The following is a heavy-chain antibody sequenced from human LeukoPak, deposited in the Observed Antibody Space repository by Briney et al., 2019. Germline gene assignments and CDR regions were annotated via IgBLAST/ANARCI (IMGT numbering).Heavy chain of an antibody. CDR2: LRGNGDT. V-gene: IGHV3-23*01. Sequence: GGSLTLSCAASGFTFSSYAMSWVREAPARGLEWVSSLRGNGDTFYADSVKGRFTLSRDDSRNTVYLQMNSLRAEDTAVYYCARVSSLWFGEYYFDYWGQGTLVTVSS. CDR1: GFTFSSYA. CDR3: ARVSSLWFGEYYFDY. J-gene: IGHJ4*02. D-gene: IGHD3-10*01.